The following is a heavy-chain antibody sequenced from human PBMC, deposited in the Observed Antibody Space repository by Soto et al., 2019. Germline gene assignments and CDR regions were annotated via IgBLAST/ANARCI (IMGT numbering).Heavy chain of an antibody. V-gene: IGHV4-31*03. J-gene: IGHJ5*02. D-gene: IGHD6-19*01. CDR3: ARVYLGGRTVDNWFDP. Sequence: PSETLSLTCTVSGGSISSGGYYWSWIRQHPGKGLEWIGYIYYSGSTYYNPSLKSRVTISVDTSKNQFSLKLSSVTAAGTAVYYCARVYLGGRTVDNWFDPWGQGTLVTVSS. CDR1: GGSISSGGYY. CDR2: IYYSGST.